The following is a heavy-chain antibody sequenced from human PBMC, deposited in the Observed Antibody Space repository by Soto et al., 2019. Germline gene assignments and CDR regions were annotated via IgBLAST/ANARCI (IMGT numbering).Heavy chain of an antibody. J-gene: IGHJ5*02. V-gene: IGHV3-74*01. CDR2: INSDGSST. Sequence: GGSLRLSCAASGFTFSSYWMHWVRQAPGKGLVWVSRINSDGSSTSYADSVKGRFTISRDNAKNTLYLQMNSLRAEDTAVYYCARDRRYCSGGSCHSSWFDPWGQGTLVTVSS. CDR1: GFTFSSYW. D-gene: IGHD2-15*01. CDR3: ARDRRYCSGGSCHSSWFDP.